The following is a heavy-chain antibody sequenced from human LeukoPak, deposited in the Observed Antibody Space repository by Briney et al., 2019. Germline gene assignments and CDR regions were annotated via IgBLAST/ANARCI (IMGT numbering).Heavy chain of an antibody. V-gene: IGHV4-34*01. Sequence: ASETPSLTCGVYGGSFSGYHCTWIRLRPGQGLEWIGDVDHSGSTHYNPSLKSRVTISLATSNNQSSMKLNSVTAADTAVYYSARGFPSSSRWFDPWGQGTLVTVSS. CDR1: GGSFSGYH. CDR2: VDHSGST. D-gene: IGHD6-6*01. CDR3: ARGFPSSSRWFDP. J-gene: IGHJ5*02.